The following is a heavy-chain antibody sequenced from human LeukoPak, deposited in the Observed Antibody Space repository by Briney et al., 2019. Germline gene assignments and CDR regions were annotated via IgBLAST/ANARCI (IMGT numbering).Heavy chain of an antibody. Sequence: GGSLRLSCAASGFTFSSYSMNWVRQAPGKGLEWVSYISSSSSTIYYADSVKGRFTISRDNAKNSLYLQMNSLRDEDTAVYYCANENYYGSGSYPDYWGQGTLVTVSS. CDR3: ANENYYGSGSYPDY. CDR1: GFTFSSYS. J-gene: IGHJ4*02. V-gene: IGHV3-48*02. CDR2: ISSSSSTI. D-gene: IGHD3-10*01.